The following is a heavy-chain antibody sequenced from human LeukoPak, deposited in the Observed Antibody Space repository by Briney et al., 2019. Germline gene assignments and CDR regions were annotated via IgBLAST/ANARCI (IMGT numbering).Heavy chain of an antibody. CDR3: ARDYYDSSGAKNFDY. Sequence: GGSLRLSCAASGFTFSSNYMSWVRQAPGKGLEWVSVIYSGGSTYYADSVKGRFTISRDNSKNTLYLQMNSLRAEDTAVYYCARDYYDSSGAKNFDYWGQGTLVTVSS. V-gene: IGHV3-53*01. CDR1: GFTFSSNY. CDR2: IYSGGST. D-gene: IGHD3-22*01. J-gene: IGHJ4*02.